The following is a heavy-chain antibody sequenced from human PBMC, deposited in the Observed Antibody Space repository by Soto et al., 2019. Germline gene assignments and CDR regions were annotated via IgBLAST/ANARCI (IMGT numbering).Heavy chain of an antibody. V-gene: IGHV3-30*18. D-gene: IGHD3-10*01. CDR3: AKDHYYGSGSYYYLYYYYYGMDV. Sequence: GGSLRLSCAASGFTFSSYGMHWVRQAPGKGLEWVAVISYDGSNKYYADSVKGRFTISRDNSKNTLYLQMNSLRAEDTAVYYCAKDHYYGSGSYYYLYYYYYGMDVWGQGTTVTVS. CDR2: ISYDGSNK. J-gene: IGHJ6*02. CDR1: GFTFSSYG.